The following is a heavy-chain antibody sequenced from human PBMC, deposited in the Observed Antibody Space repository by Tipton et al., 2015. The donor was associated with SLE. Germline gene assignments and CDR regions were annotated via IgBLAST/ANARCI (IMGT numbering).Heavy chain of an antibody. V-gene: IGHV4-34*01. D-gene: IGHD7-27*01. CDR2: IYYSGST. J-gene: IGHJ6*03. CDR1: GGSFSGYY. Sequence: TLSLTCAVYGGSFSGYYWSWIRQSPGKGLEWIGSIYYSGSTYYNPSLKSRVTISVDTSKNQFSLKMTSVTAADTAVYYCARIGGAGDLYYYYMDVWGKGTTVTVSS. CDR3: ARIGGAGDLYYYYMDV.